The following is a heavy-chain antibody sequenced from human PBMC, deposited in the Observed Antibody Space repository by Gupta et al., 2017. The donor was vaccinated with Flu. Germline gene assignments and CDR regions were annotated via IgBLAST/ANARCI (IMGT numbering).Heavy chain of an antibody. V-gene: IGHV3-72*01. CDR2: TRNKANSYTT. J-gene: IGHJ6*02. CDR3: AREYCGGDCYHYYYYGMDV. D-gene: IGHD2-21*02. Sequence: EVQLVESGGGLVQPGGSLRLSCAASGFTLSDHYMDWVREAPGKGLEWVGRTRNKANSYTTEYAASVKGRFTISREDAKNSLYLQMNSLKTEDTAVYYCAREYCGGDCYHYYYYGMDVWGQGTTVTVAS. CDR1: GFTLSDHY.